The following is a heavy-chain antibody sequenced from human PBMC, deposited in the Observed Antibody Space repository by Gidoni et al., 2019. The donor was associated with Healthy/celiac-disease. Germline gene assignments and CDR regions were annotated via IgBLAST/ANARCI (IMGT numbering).Heavy chain of an antibody. CDR2: IYTSGST. CDR3: ASGRYVTSFDY. J-gene: IGHJ4*02. D-gene: IGHD2-2*01. Sequence: SGGSISSGSYYWSWIRQPAGKGLEWIGRIYTSGSTNYNPSLKSRVTMSVDTSKNQFSLKLSSVTAADTAVYYCASGRYVTSFDYWGQGTLVTVSS. V-gene: IGHV4-61*02. CDR1: GGSISSGSYY.